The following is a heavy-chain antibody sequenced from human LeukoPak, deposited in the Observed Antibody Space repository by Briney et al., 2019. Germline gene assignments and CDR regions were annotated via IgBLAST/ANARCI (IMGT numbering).Heavy chain of an antibody. CDR1: GGSFSGYY. CDR2: INHSGST. V-gene: IGHV4-34*01. J-gene: IGHJ4*02. CDR3: ARGRGSSSSRCYDYVWGSYRPTRYFDY. Sequence: SETLSLTCAVYGGSFSGYYWSWIRQPPGKGLEWIGEINHSGSTNYNPSLKSRVTISVDTSKNQFSLKLSSVTAADTAVYYCARGRGSSSSRCYDYVWGSYRPTRYFDYWGQGTLVTVSS. D-gene: IGHD3-16*02.